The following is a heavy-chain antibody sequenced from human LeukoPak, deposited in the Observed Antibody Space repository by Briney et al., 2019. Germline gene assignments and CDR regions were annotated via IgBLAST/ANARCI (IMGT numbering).Heavy chain of an antibody. CDR1: GFTFSSYG. Sequence: GGSLRLSCAASGFTFSSYGMHWVRQAPGKGLEWVAFIRYDGSNKYYADSVKGRFTTSRDNSKNTLYLQMNSLRAEDTAVYYCAKSNRDYYYYYMDVWGKGTTVTVSS. J-gene: IGHJ6*03. V-gene: IGHV3-30*02. CDR3: AKSNRDYYYYYMDV. CDR2: IRYDGSNK.